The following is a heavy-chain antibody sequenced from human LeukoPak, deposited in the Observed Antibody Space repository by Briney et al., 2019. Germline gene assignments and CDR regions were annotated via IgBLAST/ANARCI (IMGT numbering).Heavy chain of an antibody. Sequence: PGGSLRLSCAASGFTFSGFSMSWVRQSPTKGLEWVANIKQDGSERYYVDSVKGRFTISRDNAKNSLYLQMNSLRAEDTAMYYCARGHWGLDYWGQGTLVTVSS. CDR3: ARGHWGLDY. CDR1: GFTFSGFS. V-gene: IGHV3-7*03. J-gene: IGHJ4*02. D-gene: IGHD7-27*01. CDR2: IKQDGSER.